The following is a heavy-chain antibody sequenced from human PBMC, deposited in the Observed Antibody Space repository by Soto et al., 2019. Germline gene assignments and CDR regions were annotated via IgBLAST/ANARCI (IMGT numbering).Heavy chain of an antibody. CDR1: GFTFSDSV. CDR3: VKWHTSNFDSLPFTGFDV. V-gene: IGHV3-23*01. D-gene: IGHD3-22*01. J-gene: IGHJ4*02. CDR2: MSGDGRT. Sequence: EGSLRLSCVGSGFTFSDSVMAWVRKAPGKGLEWLSVMSGDGRTRYALSVTGRFTISRDNSKNTLYLQMRSLRAEDAAAYYCVKWHTSNFDSLPFTGFDVWGQGAQVTVS.